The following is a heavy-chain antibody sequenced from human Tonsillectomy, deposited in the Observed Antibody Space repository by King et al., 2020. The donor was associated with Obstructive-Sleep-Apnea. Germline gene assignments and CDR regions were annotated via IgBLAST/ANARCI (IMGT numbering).Heavy chain of an antibody. D-gene: IGHD3-22*01. V-gene: IGHV3-7*01. CDR3: ARDYSSGAIDY. J-gene: IGHJ4*02. CDR1: GFTFSSYW. Sequence: QLVQSGGGLVQPGGSLRLSCAASGFTFSSYWMSWVRQAPGKGLEWVANIKQDGSEKYYVDSVKGRFTISRDNAKNSLYLQMNSLRAENTAVYYCARDYSSGAIDYWGQGTLVTVSS. CDR2: IKQDGSEK.